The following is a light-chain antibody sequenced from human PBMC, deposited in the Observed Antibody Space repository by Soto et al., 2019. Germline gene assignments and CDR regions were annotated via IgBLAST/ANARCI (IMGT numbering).Light chain of an antibody. CDR1: QSVTIGY. CDR3: QESYSLPIT. J-gene: IGKJ5*01. V-gene: IGKV3-20*01. CDR2: GAR. Sequence: EVVLTQSPGTLSLSPGERATLSCRASQSVTIGYLAWFQQKPGQAPRLLIYGARTRATGVPDRFSASGSGTDFSLTISSLQPEDFATYYCQESYSLPITFGQGTRLEIK.